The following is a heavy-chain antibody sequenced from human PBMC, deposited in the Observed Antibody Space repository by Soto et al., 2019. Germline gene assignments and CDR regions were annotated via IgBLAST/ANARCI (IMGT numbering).Heavy chain of an antibody. CDR2: IYYSGST. CDR3: ARPNYDSYGMDV. CDR1: GGSISSYY. J-gene: IGHJ6*02. V-gene: IGHV4-59*08. Sequence: PSETLSLTCTVSGGSISSYYWSWIRQPPGKGLEWIGYIYYSGSTNYNPSLKSRVTISVDTSKNQFSLKLSSVTAADTAVYYCARPNYDSYGMDVWGQGTTVTVSS. D-gene: IGHD3-9*01.